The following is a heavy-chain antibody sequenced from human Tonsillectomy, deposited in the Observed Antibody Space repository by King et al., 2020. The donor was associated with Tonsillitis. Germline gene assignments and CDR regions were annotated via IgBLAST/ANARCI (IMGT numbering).Heavy chain of an antibody. Sequence: VQLVESGGGLVQPGGSLRLSCAASGFTFSSYAVSWVRQAPGKGLEWVSTISGSGGSTFYADSVKGRFTISRDNSKNTLYLQMNSLRAEDTAIYYCAKGGSIVALIGADYWGQGTLVTVSS. CDR3: AKGGSIVALIGADY. J-gene: IGHJ4*02. D-gene: IGHD2/OR15-2a*01. V-gene: IGHV3-23*04. CDR2: ISGSGGST. CDR1: GFTFSSYA.